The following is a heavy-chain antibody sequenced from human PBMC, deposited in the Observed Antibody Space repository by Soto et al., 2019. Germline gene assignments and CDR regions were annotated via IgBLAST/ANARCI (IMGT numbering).Heavy chain of an antibody. CDR1: GFTLSDAW. J-gene: IGHJ5*02. CDR3: TPHLWRIAVVVGSTGYFNP. Sequence: RGSLRLSCAASGFTLSDAWMSWVRQAPGKGLDWGGRIKSKSDGGTTEYAAPVRGRFTISRDDSKNTLYLQMNSLKTEDTAVYYRTPHLWRIAVVVGSTGYFNPWGQGTPVTVSS. D-gene: IGHD2-15*01. CDR2: IKSKSDGGTT. V-gene: IGHV3-15*01.